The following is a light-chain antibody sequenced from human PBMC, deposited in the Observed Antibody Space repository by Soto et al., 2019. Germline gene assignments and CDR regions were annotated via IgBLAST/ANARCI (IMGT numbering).Light chain of an antibody. V-gene: IGKV1-5*03. J-gene: IGKJ2*01. CDR3: QHYNSYSYT. CDR1: QTISNW. CDR2: KAS. Sequence: DIQMTQSPSTLSASVGDRVTITCRASQTISNWLAWYQQKPGKAPKLLIYKASNLQSGVPSRFSGSGSGTEFTLTISSLQPDDFATYYCQHYNSYSYTFGQGTNLEMK.